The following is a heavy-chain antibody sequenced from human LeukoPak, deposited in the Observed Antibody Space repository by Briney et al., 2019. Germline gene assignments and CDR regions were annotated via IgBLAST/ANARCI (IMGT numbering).Heavy chain of an antibody. Sequence: SETLSLTCAVSGGSISSSNWWSWVRQPPGKGLEWIGEIYHSGSTNYNPSLKSRVTILVDKSKNQFSLKLSSVTAADTAVYYCARGYYDSSGYWFDPWGQGTLVTVSS. V-gene: IGHV4-4*02. CDR3: ARGYYDSSGYWFDP. D-gene: IGHD3-22*01. J-gene: IGHJ5*02. CDR2: IYHSGST. CDR1: GGSISSSNW.